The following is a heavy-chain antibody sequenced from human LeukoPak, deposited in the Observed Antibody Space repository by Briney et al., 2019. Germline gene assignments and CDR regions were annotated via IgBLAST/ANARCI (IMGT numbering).Heavy chain of an antibody. CDR3: AAVPGGVRGVLYYFDY. D-gene: IGHD3-10*01. Sequence: GGSLRLSCAASGFTVSSNYTSWVRQAPGKGLEWVSAISGSGGSTYYADSVKGRFTISRDNSKNTLYLQMNSLRAEDTAVYYCAAVPGGVRGVLYYFDYWGQGTLVTVSS. CDR2: ISGSGGST. V-gene: IGHV3-23*01. CDR1: GFTVSSNY. J-gene: IGHJ4*02.